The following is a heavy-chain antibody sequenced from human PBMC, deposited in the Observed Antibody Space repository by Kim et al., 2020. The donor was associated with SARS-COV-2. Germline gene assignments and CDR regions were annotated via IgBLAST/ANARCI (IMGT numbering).Heavy chain of an antibody. CDR1: GFTFSNAW. J-gene: IGHJ6*02. D-gene: IGHD3-22*01. CDR2: IKSKTDGGTT. CDR3: TTAIHYYDSSGYYSPYYYGMDV. Sequence: GGSLRLSCAASGFTFSNAWMSWVRQAPGKGLEWVGRIKSKTDGGTTDYAAPVKGRFTISRDDSKNTLYLQMNSLKTEDTAVYYCTTAIHYYDSSGYYSPYYYGMDVWGQGTTVTVSS. V-gene: IGHV3-15*01.